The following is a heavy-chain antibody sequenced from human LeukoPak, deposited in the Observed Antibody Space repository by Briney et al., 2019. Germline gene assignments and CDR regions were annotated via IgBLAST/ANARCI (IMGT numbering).Heavy chain of an antibody. Sequence: SETLSLTCSVSGGSISSNDYYWGWIRQPPGKGLEWIGYIYTSGSTNYSPSLKSRVTISVDTSKNQFSLKLSSVTAADTAVYYCARQCYYDSSDYYCFDPWGQGTLVTVSS. D-gene: IGHD3-22*01. V-gene: IGHV4-61*05. J-gene: IGHJ5*02. CDR2: IYTSGST. CDR3: ARQCYYDSSDYYCFDP. CDR1: GGSISSNDYY.